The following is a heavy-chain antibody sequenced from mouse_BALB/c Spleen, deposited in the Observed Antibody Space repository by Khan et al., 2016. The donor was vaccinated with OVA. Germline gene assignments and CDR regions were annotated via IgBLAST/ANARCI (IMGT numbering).Heavy chain of an antibody. CDR3: ARKDYYDYDPFPY. CDR1: GYSITSEYA. V-gene: IGHV3-2*02. CDR2: INYSGNT. D-gene: IGHD2-4*01. Sequence: SGPGLVKPSQSLSLTCTVTGYSITSEYAWNWIRQFPGNKLEWMGYINYSGNTRFNPSLKGRTSITRDTSKNQFFLQLNSVTTEDTATYYCARKDYYDYDPFPYWGQGTLVTVSA. J-gene: IGHJ3*01.